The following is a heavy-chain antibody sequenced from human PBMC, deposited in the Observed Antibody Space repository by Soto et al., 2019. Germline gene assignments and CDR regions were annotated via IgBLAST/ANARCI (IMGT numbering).Heavy chain of an antibody. CDR2: IFYNGDT. Sequence: PSETLSLTCTVSGDSIITIDYWWGWIRQSPGKTLDWIGSIFYNGDTHYWQSLEIRVTMALDTSRNQYSLKLKSVTAEDTAVYYCARQIGGGSWSLDRWGQGTLVTVSS. V-gene: IGHV4-39*01. J-gene: IGHJ5*02. CDR3: ARQIGGGSWSLDR. D-gene: IGHD6-13*01. CDR1: GDSIITIDYW.